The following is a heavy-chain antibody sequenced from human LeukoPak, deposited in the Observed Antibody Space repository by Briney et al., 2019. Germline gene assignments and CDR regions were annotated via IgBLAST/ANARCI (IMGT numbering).Heavy chain of an antibody. CDR2: INPNSGGT. J-gene: IGHJ4*02. V-gene: IGHV1-2*06. CDR1: GYTFTGYY. D-gene: IGHD3-16*01. CDR3: ASGADYPAPYFDY. Sequence: ASVKVSCKASGYTFTGYYMHWVRQAPGQGLEWMGRINPNSGGTNYAQKFQGRVTMTRDTSISTAYMALSRLRSDDTAVYYCASGADYPAPYFDYWGQGTLVTVSS.